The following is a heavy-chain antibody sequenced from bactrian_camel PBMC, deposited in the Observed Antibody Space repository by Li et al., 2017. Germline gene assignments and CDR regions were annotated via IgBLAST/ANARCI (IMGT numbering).Heavy chain of an antibody. J-gene: IGHJ6*01. D-gene: IGHD1*01. V-gene: IGHV3S40*01. Sequence: VQLVESGGGSVQAGGSLRLACAASGYTYPTYYVGWLRQAPGNEREGVAAIYTGGDKTYYADSVKGRFAISQDNAKNIVYLQMNRLEPEDTAMYSCAAVPEFMAADVTSMAELISRFDDFGFWGQGTQVTVS. CDR2: IYTGGDKT. CDR1: GYTYPTYY. CDR3: AAVPEFMAADVTSMAELISRFDDFGF.